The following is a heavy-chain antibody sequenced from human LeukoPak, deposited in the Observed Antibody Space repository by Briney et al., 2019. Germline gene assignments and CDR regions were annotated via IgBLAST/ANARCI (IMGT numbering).Heavy chain of an antibody. V-gene: IGHV3-72*01. CDR2: IRNQANSSTT. CDR3: ARQGYCSGGSCRGQFYFDY. Sequence: PGGSLRLSCAASGFTLSDHYMDWVRQAPGGGLEGVGRIRNQANSSTTEYAASVKGRFTVSRDDSNSLLYLQMNSLKTEDTAVYYCARQGYCSGGSCRGQFYFDYWGQGTLVTVSS. J-gene: IGHJ4*02. CDR1: GFTLSDHY. D-gene: IGHD2-15*01.